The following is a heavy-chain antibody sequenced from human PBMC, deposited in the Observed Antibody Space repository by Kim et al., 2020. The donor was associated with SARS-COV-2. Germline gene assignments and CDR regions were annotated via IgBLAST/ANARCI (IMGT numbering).Heavy chain of an antibody. CDR3: ARGQGLDY. J-gene: IGHJ4*02. V-gene: IGHV3-33*01. CDR2: GSNK. Sequence: GSNKYYADSVKGRFTISRDNSKNTLYLQMNSLRAEDTAVYYCARGQGLDYWGQGTLVTVSS.